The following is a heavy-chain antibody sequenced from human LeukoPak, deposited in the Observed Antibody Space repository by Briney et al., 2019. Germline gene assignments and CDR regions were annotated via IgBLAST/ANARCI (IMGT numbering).Heavy chain of an antibody. CDR2: INWDGSAT. CDR3: AKGESYYDFLSGYSAFDS. J-gene: IGHJ4*02. Sequence: GGSLRLSCAASGFTFDDYTMNWVRQTPGKGLEWVSRINWDGSATYYADSVKGRFTVSRDNSKTSLYLQMKNLRIEDSAWYYCAKGESYYDFLSGYSAFDSWGLGTLVTVSS. V-gene: IGHV3-43*01. CDR1: GFTFDDYT. D-gene: IGHD3-3*01.